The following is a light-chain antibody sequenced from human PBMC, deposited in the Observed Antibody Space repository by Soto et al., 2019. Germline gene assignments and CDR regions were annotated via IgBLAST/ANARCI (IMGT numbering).Light chain of an antibody. V-gene: IGLV2-14*01. CDR1: SSDVGGYDY. Sequence: QSVLTQPASVSGSPGQSITISCTGTSSDVGGYDYVSWYQIHPGKAPKLMVFEVSNRPSGVSYRFSGSKSGNTASLTISGLQAEDEADYFCSSYSISTAYLFGAGTKVTVL. J-gene: IGLJ1*01. CDR3: SSYSISTAYL. CDR2: EVS.